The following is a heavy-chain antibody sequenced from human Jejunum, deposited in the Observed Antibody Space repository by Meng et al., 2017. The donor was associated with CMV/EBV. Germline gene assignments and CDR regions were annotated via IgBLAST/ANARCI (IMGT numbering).Heavy chain of an antibody. V-gene: IGHV3-21*01. D-gene: IGHD6-13*01. Sequence: EVRLSESGGGLVKPGGSLSLSCEASGFTFTSYSMNWVRQAPGKGLEWLSSISSSSRYIFYADSVKGRFTSSRDNAKNSLYLQMVSLRAEDTAVYYCARGESSPDWLDPWGTGTLVNVSS. J-gene: IGHJ5*02. CDR2: ISSSSRYI. CDR1: GFTFTSYS. CDR3: ARGESSPDWLDP.